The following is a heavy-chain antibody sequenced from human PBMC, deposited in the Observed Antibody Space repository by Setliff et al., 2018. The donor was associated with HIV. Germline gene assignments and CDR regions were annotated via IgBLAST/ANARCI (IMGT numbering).Heavy chain of an antibody. V-gene: IGHV3-7*01. Sequence: GGSLRLSCAASGFTFRNFWMTWVRQAPGKGLEWVANIKGDESEKYYVDSVKGRFTISRDNAKNSLYLQMNSLRAEDTAVYYCVREGEYFDTIGHYLVRRFFDLWGQGTMVTVSS. J-gene: IGHJ3*01. CDR1: GFTFRNFW. CDR2: IKGDESEK. CDR3: VREGEYFDTIGHYLVRRFFDL. D-gene: IGHD3-9*01.